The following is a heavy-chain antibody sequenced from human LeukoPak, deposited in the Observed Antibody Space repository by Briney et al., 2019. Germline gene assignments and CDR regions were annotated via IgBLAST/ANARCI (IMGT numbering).Heavy chain of an antibody. CDR3: ARGPTNGQAFDY. CDR1: GFTFSSSW. D-gene: IGHD2-8*01. CDR2: IREDGSEK. V-gene: IGHV3-7*01. Sequence: GGSQRLSCAASGFTFSSSWMTWVRQAPGKGLEWVASIREDGSEKTSVDSVKGRFTISRDNAKNSLYLQMDSLRAEDTAVYYCARGPTNGQAFDYWGQGTLVSVSS. J-gene: IGHJ4*02.